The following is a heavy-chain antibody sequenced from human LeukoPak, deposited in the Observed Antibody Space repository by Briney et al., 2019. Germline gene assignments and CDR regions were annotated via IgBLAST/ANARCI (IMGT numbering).Heavy chain of an antibody. J-gene: IGHJ5*02. CDR1: GFTFSSYG. CDR2: ISGGGGST. V-gene: IGHV3-23*01. D-gene: IGHD4-17*01. Sequence: GGSLRLSCAASGFTFSSYGMSWVRQAPGKGLEWVSAISGGGGSTYYADSVKGRFTISRDNSKNTLYLQMNSLRAEDTAVYYCAKVRSNTRANWFDPWGQGTLVTVSS. CDR3: AKVRSNTRANWFDP.